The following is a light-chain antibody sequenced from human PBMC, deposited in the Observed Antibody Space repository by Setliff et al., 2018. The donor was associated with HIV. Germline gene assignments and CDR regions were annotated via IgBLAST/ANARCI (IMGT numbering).Light chain of an antibody. CDR3: GSCTSTSPCA. J-gene: IGLJ1*01. CDR2: DVT. CDR1: SSDIGGYNY. V-gene: IGLV2-14*03. Sequence: QSALTQPASVSGSPGQSITIPCTGTSSDIGGYNYVSWYQKYPDKAPKLIIYDVTNRPSGVSDRFSGSKSGNTASLTISDLQAQDEADYYCGSCTSTSPCAFGTGTKVTV.